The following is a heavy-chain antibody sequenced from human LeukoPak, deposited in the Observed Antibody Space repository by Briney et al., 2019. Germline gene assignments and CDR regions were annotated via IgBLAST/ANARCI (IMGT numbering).Heavy chain of an antibody. Sequence: AASVTVSCKASGYTSTGYYMHWVRQAPGQGLEWMGWINPNSGGTNYAQKFQGRVTMTRDTSISTAYMELSRLRSDDTAVYYCARVYSYGPRNFDYWGQGTLVTVSS. CDR3: ARVYSYGPRNFDY. CDR2: INPNSGGT. V-gene: IGHV1-2*02. J-gene: IGHJ4*02. CDR1: GYTSTGYY. D-gene: IGHD5-18*01.